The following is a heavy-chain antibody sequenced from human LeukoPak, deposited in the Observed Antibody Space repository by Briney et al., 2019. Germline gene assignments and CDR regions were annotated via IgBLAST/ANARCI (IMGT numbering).Heavy chain of an antibody. V-gene: IGHV3-30*03. D-gene: IGHD2/OR15-2a*01. CDR2: ISYDGGNQ. Sequence: GGSRRLSCAASGFTFGSYVMHWVRQAPGKGLECLAVISYDGGNQYYADSAKGRFTISRDNSKNTLLLQMSDLRVDDTAFYYCATGGRGYFLDYWGLGTLVTVSS. CDR3: ATGGRGYFLDY. J-gene: IGHJ4*02. CDR1: GFTFGSYV.